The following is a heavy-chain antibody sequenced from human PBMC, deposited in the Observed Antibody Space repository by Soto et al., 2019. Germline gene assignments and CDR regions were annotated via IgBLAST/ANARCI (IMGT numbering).Heavy chain of an antibody. Sequence: SETLSLTCAVSGGSISSGGYSWSWIRQPPGKGLEWIGYIYHSGSTYYNPSLKSRVTISVDRSKNQFSLKLSSVTAADTAVYCCASARQYYYDSSGYSAEYFQHWGQGTLVTVSS. D-gene: IGHD3-22*01. CDR2: IYHSGST. J-gene: IGHJ1*01. CDR1: GGSISSGGYS. CDR3: ASARQYYYDSSGYSAEYFQH. V-gene: IGHV4-30-2*01.